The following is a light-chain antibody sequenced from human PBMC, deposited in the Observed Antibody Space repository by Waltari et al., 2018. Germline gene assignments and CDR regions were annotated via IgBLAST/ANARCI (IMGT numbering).Light chain of an antibody. Sequence: RASQTINNNFLFWYQQKPGQAPRLIIHGASSRATGFPDRFSGSGSGTDFTLTINSLKPEDSAVYYCQQYDGSVLTFGGGTKVEI. CDR1: QTINNNF. V-gene: IGKV3-20*01. J-gene: IGKJ4*01. CDR3: QQYDGSVLT. CDR2: GAS.